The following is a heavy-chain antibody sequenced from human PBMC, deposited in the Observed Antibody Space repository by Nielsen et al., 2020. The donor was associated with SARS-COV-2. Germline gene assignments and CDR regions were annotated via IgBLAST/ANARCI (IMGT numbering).Heavy chain of an antibody. CDR3: ARDRIAVAGTYYFDY. Sequence: WIRQPPGKGLEWIGNIYYSGSTYYNPSLKSRVTISVDKSKNQFSLKLSSVTAADTAVYYCARDRIAVAGTYYFDYWGQGTLVTVSS. V-gene: IGHV4-39*07. CDR2: IYYSGST. D-gene: IGHD6-19*01. J-gene: IGHJ4*02.